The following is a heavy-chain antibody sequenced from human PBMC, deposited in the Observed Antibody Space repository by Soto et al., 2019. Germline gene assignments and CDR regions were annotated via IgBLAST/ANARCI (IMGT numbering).Heavy chain of an antibody. Sequence: QVQLVESGGDMVQAGTSLRLSCTGSGFTFNSLSLHWVRQGPDKGLEWVAVVSFDGKVTYYADSVKGRFTVSRDNSKNXXXXQXNXLRAEDXAVYYCAREPYGDSQYFDYWGQGTPVTVSS. CDR2: VSFDGKVT. CDR3: AREPYGDSQYFDY. CDR1: GFTFNSLS. V-gene: IGHV3-30*04. J-gene: IGHJ4*02. D-gene: IGHD2-21*02.